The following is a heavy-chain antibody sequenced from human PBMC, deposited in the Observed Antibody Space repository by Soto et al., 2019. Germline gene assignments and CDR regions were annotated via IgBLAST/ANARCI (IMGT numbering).Heavy chain of an antibody. CDR1: GFTFSDDY. CDR3: ARDQLYYNDISGRPLNAFDV. Sequence: GGSLRLSCAASGFTFSDDYMSWIRQAPGKGLEWVSYISSSGSTIYYADSVKGRFTISRDNAKNSLYLQMNSLRAEDTAVYYCARDQLYYNDISGRPLNAFDVWGQGTMVTVSS. CDR2: ISSSGSTI. J-gene: IGHJ3*01. D-gene: IGHD3-22*01. V-gene: IGHV3-11*04.